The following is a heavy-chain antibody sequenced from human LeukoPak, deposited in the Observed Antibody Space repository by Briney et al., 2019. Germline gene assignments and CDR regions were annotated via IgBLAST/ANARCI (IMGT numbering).Heavy chain of an antibody. Sequence: SETLSLTCTVSGGSISSSSYYWGWIRQPPGKGLEWIGSIYYSGSTNYNPSLKSRVTISVDTSKNQFSLKLSSVTAADTAVYCCARGRMYYYFDYWGQGTLVTVSS. CDR1: GGSISSSSYY. J-gene: IGHJ4*02. CDR2: IYYSGST. V-gene: IGHV4-39*07. CDR3: ARGRMYYYFDY. D-gene: IGHD2-15*01.